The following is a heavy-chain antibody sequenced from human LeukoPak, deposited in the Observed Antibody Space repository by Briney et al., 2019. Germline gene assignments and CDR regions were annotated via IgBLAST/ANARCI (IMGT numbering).Heavy chain of an antibody. CDR3: AKDIALYSSGWMTIDY. J-gene: IGHJ4*02. CDR2: ISWNSGNI. V-gene: IGHV3-9*01. D-gene: IGHD6-19*01. CDR1: GFTLDDYA. Sequence: GRSLRLSCAASGFTLDDYAMHWVRQAPGKGLEWVSGISWNSGNIGYADSVKGRFTISRDNAKNSLYLQMNSLRPEDTALYYCAKDIALYSSGWMTIDYWGQGTLVTISS.